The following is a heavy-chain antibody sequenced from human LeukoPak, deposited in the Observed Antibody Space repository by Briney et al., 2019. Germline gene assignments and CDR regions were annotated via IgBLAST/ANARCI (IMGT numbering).Heavy chain of an antibody. J-gene: IGHJ4*02. Sequence: RTSETLSLTCTVSGGPISSSSYFWDWIRQPPGKGLEWIGYIYYSGSTYYNPSLKSRVTISVDTSKNQFSLKLSSVTAADTAVYYCARQTRDCSSASCQIDYWGQGTLVTVSS. CDR1: GGPISSSSYF. V-gene: IGHV4-39*01. CDR3: ARQTRDCSSASCQIDY. D-gene: IGHD2-2*01. CDR2: IYYSGST.